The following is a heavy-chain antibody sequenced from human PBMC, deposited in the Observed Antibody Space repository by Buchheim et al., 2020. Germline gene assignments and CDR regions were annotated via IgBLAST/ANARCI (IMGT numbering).Heavy chain of an antibody. CDR1: GYTFTGYY. CDR3: GRYTAGYYDSSGYLGYFQY. CDR2: INPNSGGT. D-gene: IGHD3-22*01. J-gene: IGHJ1*01. V-gene: IGHV1-2*02. Sequence: QVQLVQSGAEVKKPGASVKVSCKASGYTFTGYYMHWVRQAPGEGLEWMGWINPNSGGTNYAQKFQGRVTMTRDTSIRTAYMDLSRLRSDDTAVYYCGRYTAGYYDSSGYLGYFQYWGQGTL.